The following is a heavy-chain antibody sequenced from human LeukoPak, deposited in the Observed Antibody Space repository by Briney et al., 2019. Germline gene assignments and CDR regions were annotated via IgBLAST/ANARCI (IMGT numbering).Heavy chain of an antibody. V-gene: IGHV3-33*01. CDR3: ARLGQQLVEGAFNY. J-gene: IGHJ4*02. CDR2: IWYDGSNK. CDR1: GFTFSSYG. D-gene: IGHD6-13*01. Sequence: GRSLRLSCAASGFTFSSYGMHWVRQAPGKGLEWVALIWYDGSNKYYADSMKGRFTISRDNAKNSLYLQMNSLRAEDTAVYYCARLGQQLVEGAFNYWGQGTLVTVSS.